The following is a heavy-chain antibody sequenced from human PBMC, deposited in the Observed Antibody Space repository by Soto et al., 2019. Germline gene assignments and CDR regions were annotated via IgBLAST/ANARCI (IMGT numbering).Heavy chain of an antibody. CDR3: ARRKPAVAGSYYYYGMDV. Sequence: PGESLKISCKGSGYSFTSYWISWVRQMPGKGLEWMGRIDPSDSYTNYSPSFQGHVTISADKSISTAYLQWSSLKASDTAMYYCARRKPAVAGSYYYYGMDVWGQGTTVPVSS. V-gene: IGHV5-10-1*01. CDR2: IDPSDSYT. CDR1: GYSFTSYW. J-gene: IGHJ6*02. D-gene: IGHD6-19*01.